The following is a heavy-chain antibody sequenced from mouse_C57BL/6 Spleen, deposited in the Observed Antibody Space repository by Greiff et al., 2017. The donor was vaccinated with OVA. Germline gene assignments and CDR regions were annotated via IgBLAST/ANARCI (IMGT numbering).Heavy chain of an antibody. CDR2: INPNNGGT. CDR3: ARWIYYGSSRYAMDY. CDR1: GYTFTDYN. D-gene: IGHD1-1*01. J-gene: IGHJ4*01. V-gene: IGHV1-18*01. Sequence: EVQLQQSGPELVKPGASVKIPCKASGYTFTDYNMDWVKQSHGKSLEWIGDINPNNGGTIYNQKFKGKATLTVDKSSSTAYMELRSLTSEDTTVYYCARWIYYGSSRYAMDYWGQGTSVTVSS.